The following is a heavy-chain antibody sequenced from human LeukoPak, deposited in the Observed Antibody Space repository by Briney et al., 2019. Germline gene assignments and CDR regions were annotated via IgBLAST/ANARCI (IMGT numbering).Heavy chain of an antibody. D-gene: IGHD1/OR15-1a*01. CDR1: GFTFSSYA. Sequence: PGGSLRLSCAASGFTFSSYAMSWVRQAPGKGLVWVSAISGSDGSTYYADSVKGRFTISRDNSKNTLYLQMNSLRAEDTAVYYCARARNNGGLYYFDYWGQGTLVTVSS. V-gene: IGHV3-23*01. CDR2: ISGSDGST. CDR3: ARARNNGGLYYFDY. J-gene: IGHJ4*02.